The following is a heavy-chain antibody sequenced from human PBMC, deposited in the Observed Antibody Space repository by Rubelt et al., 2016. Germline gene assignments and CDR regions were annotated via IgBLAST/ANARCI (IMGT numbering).Heavy chain of an antibody. CDR3: ARHVVVYYYDSSGYLDY. CDR2: IYYSGST. CDR1: GGSISSSSYY. Sequence: QLQLQESGPGLVKPSETLSLTCTVSGGSISSSSYYWGWIRQPPGKGLEWIGSIYYSGSTYYNPSLKGRVTIAVETSKNQFSLKRGSVTAADTAVYDCARHVVVYYYDSSGYLDYWGQGTLVTVSS. V-gene: IGHV4-39*01. J-gene: IGHJ4*02. D-gene: IGHD3-22*01.